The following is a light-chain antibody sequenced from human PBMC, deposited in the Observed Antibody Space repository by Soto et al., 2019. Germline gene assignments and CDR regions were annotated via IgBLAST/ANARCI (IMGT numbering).Light chain of an antibody. CDR1: QSISSW. CDR2: KAA. Sequence: DIQLTQSPSTLSASVGDRVTITCRASQSISSWLAWYQQKPGKAPKLLIYKAASLESGVPSRFSVSGSGTEFTLTISSLQPDDFAIYYCQQYNSYPWTFGQGTKVEIK. J-gene: IGKJ1*01. V-gene: IGKV1-5*03. CDR3: QQYNSYPWT.